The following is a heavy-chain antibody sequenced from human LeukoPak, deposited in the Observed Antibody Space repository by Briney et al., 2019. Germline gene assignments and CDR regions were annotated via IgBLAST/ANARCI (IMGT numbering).Heavy chain of an antibody. CDR3: AKGGYSNGRYYYYYMDV. CDR1: GFTFSSYA. Sequence: PGGSLRLSRAASGFTFSSYAMTWVRQAPGKGLEWVSSFSFNGESTYYADSAKGRFTISRDNSKNTLYLQMNSLRAEDTAVYYCAKGGYSNGRYYYYYMDVWGEGTTVTVSS. CDR2: FSFNGEST. J-gene: IGHJ6*03. D-gene: IGHD5-18*01. V-gene: IGHV3-23*01.